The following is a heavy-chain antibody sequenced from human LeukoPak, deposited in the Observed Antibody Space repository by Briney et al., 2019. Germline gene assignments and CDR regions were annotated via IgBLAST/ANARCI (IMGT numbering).Heavy chain of an antibody. CDR1: GFTFSSYG. Sequence: GGSLRLSCAASGFTFSSYGMHWVRQVPGKGLEWVAFIRYDGSNKYYADSVKGRFTISRDNSKNTLYLQMNSLRAEDTAVYYCAKGSKNNIQHKTNFDYWGQGTLVTVSS. V-gene: IGHV3-30*02. CDR2: IRYDGSNK. J-gene: IGHJ4*02. CDR3: AKGSKNNIQHKTNFDY. D-gene: IGHD5-18*01.